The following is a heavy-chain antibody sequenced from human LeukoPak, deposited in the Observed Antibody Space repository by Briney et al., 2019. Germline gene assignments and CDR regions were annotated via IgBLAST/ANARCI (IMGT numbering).Heavy chain of an antibody. CDR3: AKDSYYYKNAFDI. V-gene: IGHV3-9*01. CDR1: GFTFDDYA. D-gene: IGHD3-22*01. Sequence: PGRSLRLSCAASGFTFDDYAMHWVRQAPGKGLEWVSGISWNSGSIGYADSVKGRFTISRDNAKNSLYLQMNSLRAEDTALHYCAKDSYYYKNAFDIWGQGTMVTVSS. J-gene: IGHJ3*02. CDR2: ISWNSGSI.